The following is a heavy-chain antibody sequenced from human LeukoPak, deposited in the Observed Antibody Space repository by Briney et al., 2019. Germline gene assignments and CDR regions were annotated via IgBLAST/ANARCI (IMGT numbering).Heavy chain of an antibody. CDR3: ARRGESVSDV. CDR1: GGTFSSYS. Sequence: SAVTVSCMACGGTFSSYSIRWVGQPAPRGVEWMGRITHILGIANYAQKFQGRVTITPDKSTSTAYMELSSLSSEDTAVYYCARRGESVSDVWGQGTTVPVSS. CDR2: ITHILGIA. D-gene: IGHD3-16*01. V-gene: IGHV1-69*02. J-gene: IGHJ6*02.